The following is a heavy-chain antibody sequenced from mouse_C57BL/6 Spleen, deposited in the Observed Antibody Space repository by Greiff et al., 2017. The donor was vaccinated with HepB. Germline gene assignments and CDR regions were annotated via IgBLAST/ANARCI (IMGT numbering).Heavy chain of an antibody. V-gene: IGHV5-9-1*02. J-gene: IGHJ3*01. CDR1: GFTFSSYA. Sequence: EVQGVESGEGLVKPGGSLKLSCAASGFTFSSYAMSWVRQTPEKRLEWVAYISSGGDYIYYADTVKGRFTISRDNARNTLYLQMSSLKSEDTAMYYCTGEVYGTRFAYWGQGTLVTVSA. D-gene: IGHD1-1*01. CDR2: ISSGGDYI. CDR3: TGEVYGTRFAY.